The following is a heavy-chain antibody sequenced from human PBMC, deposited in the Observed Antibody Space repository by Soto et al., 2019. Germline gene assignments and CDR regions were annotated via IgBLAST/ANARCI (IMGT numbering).Heavy chain of an antibody. J-gene: IGHJ3*02. CDR3: ARAPYHESSGWSSAFDI. CDR2: IIPYLEIS. V-gene: IGHV1-69*02. D-gene: IGHD3-22*01. Sequence: QVQLVQSGAEVKKPGSSVKVSCKASGGTFSRHTVSWVRQAPGQGLEWMGRIIPYLEISNYAQKFKGRFTVTADKPTSTAYMELGSLSSEDTAMYYCARAPYHESSGWSSAFDIWGQGTMVTVSS. CDR1: GGTFSRHT.